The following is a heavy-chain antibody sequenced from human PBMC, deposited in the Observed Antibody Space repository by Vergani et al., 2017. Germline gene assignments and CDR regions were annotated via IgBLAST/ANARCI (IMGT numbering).Heavy chain of an antibody. CDR1: GFTFSSYG. J-gene: IGHJ3*02. Sequence: QVQLVESGGGVVQPGRSLRLSCAASGFTFSSYGMHWVRQAPGKGLEWVAVISYDGSNKYYADSVKGRFTISGDNSKNTLYLQMNSLRAEDTDVYYCAKESEGYSYGLDAFDIWGQGTMVTVSS. CDR2: ISYDGSNK. CDR3: AKESEGYSYGLDAFDI. V-gene: IGHV3-30*18. D-gene: IGHD5-18*01.